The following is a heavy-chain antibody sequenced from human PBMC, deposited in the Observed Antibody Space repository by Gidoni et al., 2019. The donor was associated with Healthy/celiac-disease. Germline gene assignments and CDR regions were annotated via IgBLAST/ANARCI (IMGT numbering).Heavy chain of an antibody. V-gene: IGHV4-38-2*01. CDR3: AGTGYSSAN. Sequence: QVQLQESGPGLGKPSETLSLTCAVSGYSISSGYYWGWIRQPPGTGLEWIGSIYHSGSTYYNPSLKSRVTISVDTAKNQFSLKLSSVTAADTAVYYCAGTGYSSANWGQRTLVTVSS. J-gene: IGHJ4*02. CDR2: IYHSGST. D-gene: IGHD6-19*01. CDR1: GYSISSGYY.